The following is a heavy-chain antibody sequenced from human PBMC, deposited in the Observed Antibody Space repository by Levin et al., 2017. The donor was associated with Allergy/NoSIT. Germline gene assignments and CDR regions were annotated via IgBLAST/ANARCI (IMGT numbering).Heavy chain of an antibody. D-gene: IGHD1-26*01. CDR3: AKDSGGSYTGVFEN. J-gene: IGHJ4*02. CDR2: INWNNANI. CDR1: GFTFDDYG. V-gene: IGHV3-9*01. Sequence: GGSLRLSCAASGFTFDDYGMHWVRQAPGKGLEWVSSINWNNANIAYADSVKGRFTISRDNAKNSLYLQMNSLRVEDTALYYCAKDSGGSYTGVFENWGQGTLVIVSS.